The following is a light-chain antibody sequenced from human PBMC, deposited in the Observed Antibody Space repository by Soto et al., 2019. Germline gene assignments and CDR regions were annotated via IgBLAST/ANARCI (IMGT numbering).Light chain of an antibody. Sequence: DIQMTQSPSSLSASVGDRVTITCRASQGISNYLAWYQQKAGKVPKLLIYAASTLQSWVPSRFSSSGSGTDFTLIIISLQPEDGATYYCQKYSSAPWTFGQGNKVEIK. CDR2: AAS. V-gene: IGKV1-27*01. J-gene: IGKJ1*01. CDR1: QGISNY. CDR3: QKYSSAPWT.